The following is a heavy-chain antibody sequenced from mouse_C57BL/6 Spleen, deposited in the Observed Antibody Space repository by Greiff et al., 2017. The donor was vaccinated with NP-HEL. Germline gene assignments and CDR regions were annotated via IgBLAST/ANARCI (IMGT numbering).Heavy chain of an antibody. Sequence: QVQLQQSGAELVKPGASVKLSCKASGYTFTSYWMQWVKQRPGQGLEWIGEIDPSDSYTNYNQKFKGKATLTVDTSSSTAYMQLSSLTSEDSAVYYCARRGYDGYWGQGTTLTVSS. CDR2: IDPSDSYT. CDR1: GYTFTSYW. J-gene: IGHJ2*01. D-gene: IGHD2-2*01. V-gene: IGHV1-50*01. CDR3: ARRGYDGY.